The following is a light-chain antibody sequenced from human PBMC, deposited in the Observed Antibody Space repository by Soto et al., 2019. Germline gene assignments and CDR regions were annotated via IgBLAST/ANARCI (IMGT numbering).Light chain of an antibody. Sequence: DIQMTQSPSTLSASVGDRVTITCRASQSISSWLAWYQQKPGKAPKLLIYDASSLESGVPSRFRGSGPGTEFPLTITSLQADYFATFYCKQYNSYSGTTFGQGTRLEIK. J-gene: IGKJ5*01. CDR3: KQYNSYSGTT. CDR2: DAS. V-gene: IGKV1-5*01. CDR1: QSISSW.